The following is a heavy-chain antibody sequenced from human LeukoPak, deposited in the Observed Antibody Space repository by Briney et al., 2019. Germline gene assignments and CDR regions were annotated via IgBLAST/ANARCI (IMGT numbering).Heavy chain of an antibody. Sequence: SETLSLTCTVSGYSISSGYYWGWIRQPPGKGLEWIGYIFYSGSTNYNPSLKSRVTISVDTSKNQFSLKLSSVTAADTAVYYCAKSNGYGLVDIWGQGTMVTVSS. J-gene: IGHJ3*02. CDR2: IFYSGST. CDR1: GYSISSGYY. CDR3: AKSNGYGLVDI. D-gene: IGHD3-10*01. V-gene: IGHV4-61*05.